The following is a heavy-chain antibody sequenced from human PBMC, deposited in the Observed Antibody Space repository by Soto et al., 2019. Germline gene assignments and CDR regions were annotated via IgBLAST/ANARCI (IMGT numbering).Heavy chain of an antibody. CDR3: AREGPQGATTALY. D-gene: IGHD1-26*01. Sequence: GASVKVSCKASGGTFSSYAISWVRQAPGQGLEWMGGIIPIFGTANYAQKFQGRVTITADESTSTAYMELSSLRSEDTAVYYCAREGPQGATTALYWGQGTLVTVSS. V-gene: IGHV1-69*13. CDR2: IIPIFGTA. J-gene: IGHJ4*02. CDR1: GGTFSSYA.